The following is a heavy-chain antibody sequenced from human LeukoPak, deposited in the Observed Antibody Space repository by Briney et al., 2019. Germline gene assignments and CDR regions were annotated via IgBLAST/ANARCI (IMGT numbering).Heavy chain of an antibody. J-gene: IGHJ5*02. CDR3: ARGGVILNWFDP. CDR1: GGSISSYY. D-gene: IGHD1-26*01. CDR2: IYYSGST. V-gene: IGHV4-59*08. Sequence: SETLSLTCTVSGGSISSYYWSWIRRPPGKGLEWIGYIYYSGSTNYNPSLKSRVTISVDTSKNQFSLKLSSVTAADTAVYYCARGGVILNWFDPWGQGTLVTVSS.